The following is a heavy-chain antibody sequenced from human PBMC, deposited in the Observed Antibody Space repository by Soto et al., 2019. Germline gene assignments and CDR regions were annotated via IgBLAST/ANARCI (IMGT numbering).Heavy chain of an antibody. CDR2: ISSSSSYI. J-gene: IGHJ4*02. Sequence: GGSLRLSCAASGFTFSSYSMNWVRQAPGRGLEWVSSISSSSSYIYYADSVKGRFTISRDNAKNSLYLQMNSLRAEDTAVYYCARLGAAGSFSHWGQGTLVTVSS. V-gene: IGHV3-21*01. D-gene: IGHD6-13*01. CDR3: ARLGAAGSFSH. CDR1: GFTFSSYS.